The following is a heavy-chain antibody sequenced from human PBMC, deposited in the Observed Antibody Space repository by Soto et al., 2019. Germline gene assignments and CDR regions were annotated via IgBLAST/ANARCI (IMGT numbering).Heavy chain of an antibody. CDR3: ARDAAITFGGVIVYAFDI. CDR1: GGSISNADYY. Sequence: SETLSLTCTVSGGSISNADYYWSWVRQPPGKGLEWIGDIYYSGSTYYNSSLKSRVTISLDTSMNPFSLKMSSVTAADRAVYYCARDAAITFGGVIVYAFDIWGQGTMVTVSS. CDR2: IYYSGST. D-gene: IGHD3-16*02. V-gene: IGHV4-30-4*01. J-gene: IGHJ3*02.